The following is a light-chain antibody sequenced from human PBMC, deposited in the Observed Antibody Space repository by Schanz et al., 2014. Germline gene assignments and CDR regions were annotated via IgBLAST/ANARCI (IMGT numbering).Light chain of an antibody. V-gene: IGKV3-11*01. Sequence: EIVLTQSPATLSLSPGERATLSCRASQSVSSYLAWYQQKPGQAPRLLIYDASNRATGIPARISGSGSGTGFTLTISSLEPEDVAIYYCQQRSIWPRTFGQGTKVEI. CDR3: QQRSIWPRT. J-gene: IGKJ1*01. CDR2: DAS. CDR1: QSVSSY.